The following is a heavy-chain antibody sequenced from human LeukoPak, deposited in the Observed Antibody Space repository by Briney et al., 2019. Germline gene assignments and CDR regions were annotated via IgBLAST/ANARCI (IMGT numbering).Heavy chain of an antibody. V-gene: IGHV3-23*01. CDR1: GFTFSSYA. CDR3: AKDACSSSTCYAFDY. D-gene: IGHD2-2*01. Sequence: GGSLRLSCAASGFTFSSYAMTWVRQAPGKGLEWVSTIAGSGGSTYYADSVKGRFTISRDNSKNTLYLQMNSLRAEDTAVYYCAKDACSSSTCYAFDYWGQGTLVPASS. CDR2: IAGSGGST. J-gene: IGHJ4*02.